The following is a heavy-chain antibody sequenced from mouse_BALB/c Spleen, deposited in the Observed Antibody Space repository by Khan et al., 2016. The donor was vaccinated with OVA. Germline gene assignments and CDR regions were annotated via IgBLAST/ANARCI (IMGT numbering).Heavy chain of an antibody. CDR1: GYSFTLYY. D-gene: IGHD2-14*01. CDR2: VNPNTDNI. V-gene: IGHV1-26*01. Sequence: VQLQQSGPDLVKPGASVKISCKASGYSFTLYYMSWVKQSHGKSLEWIGHVNPNTDNINYNQEFKGKAILTVDKSSNTAYMELRSLTSEDSAVYFCARGYDFFASWGQGTLVTVSA. J-gene: IGHJ3*01. CDR3: ARGYDFFAS.